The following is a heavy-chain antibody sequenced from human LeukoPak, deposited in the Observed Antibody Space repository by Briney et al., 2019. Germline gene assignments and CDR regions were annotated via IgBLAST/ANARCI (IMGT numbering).Heavy chain of an antibody. CDR3: ARVYIAAARRHYYYYMDV. CDR1: GGSFSGYY. Sequence: SETLSLTCAVYGGSFSGYYWSLIRQPPGKGLEWIGEINHSGSTNYNPSLKSRVTISVDTSKNQFSLKLSSVTAADAAVYYCARVYIAAARRHYYYYMDVWGKGTTVTVSS. CDR2: INHSGST. J-gene: IGHJ6*03. V-gene: IGHV4-34*01. D-gene: IGHD6-13*01.